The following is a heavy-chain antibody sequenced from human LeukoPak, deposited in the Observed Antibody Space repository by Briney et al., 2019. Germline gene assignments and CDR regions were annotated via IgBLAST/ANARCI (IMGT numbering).Heavy chain of an antibody. CDR1: GGSFSGYY. D-gene: IGHD3-9*01. CDR3: ARDFDSPMAFDI. V-gene: IGHV4-34*01. Sequence: TSETLSLTCAVYGGSFSGYYWSWIRQPPGKGLEWIGEINHSGSTNYNPSLKSRVTISVDTSKNQFSLRLSSVTAADTAVYYCARDFDSPMAFDIWGQGTMVTVSS. CDR2: INHSGST. J-gene: IGHJ3*02.